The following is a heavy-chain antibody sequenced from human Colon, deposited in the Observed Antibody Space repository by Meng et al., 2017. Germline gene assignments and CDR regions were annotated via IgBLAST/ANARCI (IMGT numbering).Heavy chain of an antibody. J-gene: IGHJ4*02. Sequence: QLQLQESGLGLVMPSVTLSRTCSVSGGSISRGTHYWGWVRQPPGKGLEWIGGVYYSGTTYYSPSLKSRVTISVDTSKNQFSLKLSSVTAADTAVYYCARRDAVIKGVDCWGQGTLVTVSS. V-gene: IGHV4-39*01. CDR2: VYYSGTT. D-gene: IGHD2-21*01. CDR3: ARRDAVIKGVDC. CDR1: GGSISRGTHY.